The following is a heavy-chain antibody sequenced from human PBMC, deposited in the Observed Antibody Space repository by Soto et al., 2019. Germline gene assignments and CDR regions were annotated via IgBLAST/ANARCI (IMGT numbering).Heavy chain of an antibody. D-gene: IGHD3-16*01. CDR1: GFTFSSYA. J-gene: IGHJ3*02. V-gene: IGHV3-23*01. Sequence: EVQLLESGGGLVQPGGSLRLSCAASGFTFSSYAMSWVRQAPGKGLEWVSAISGSGGSTYYADSVKGRFTISRDNSKNTLYLQMNSLRAEDTAVYYCAKDGGDGYNPGDAFDIWGQGTMVTVSS. CDR3: AKDGGDGYNPGDAFDI. CDR2: ISGSGGST.